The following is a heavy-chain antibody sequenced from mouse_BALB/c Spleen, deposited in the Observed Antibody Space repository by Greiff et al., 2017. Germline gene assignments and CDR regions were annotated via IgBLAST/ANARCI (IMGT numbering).Heavy chain of an antibody. D-gene: IGHD2-10*02. CDR1: GYAFTNYL. Sequence: VQLQQSGAELVRPGTSVKVSCKASGYAFTNYLIEWVKQRPGQGLEWIGVINPGSGGTNYNEKFKRKATLTVDKSSSTAYMQLSSLTSEDSAVYYCTIKGYGNYSYWYFDVWGAGTTVTVSS. V-gene: IGHV1-54*01. CDR3: TIKGYGNYSYWYFDV. J-gene: IGHJ1*01. CDR2: INPGSGGT.